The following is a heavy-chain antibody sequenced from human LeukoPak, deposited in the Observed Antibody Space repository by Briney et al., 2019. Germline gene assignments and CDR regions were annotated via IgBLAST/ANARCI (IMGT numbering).Heavy chain of an antibody. CDR1: GGSISSGGYS. CDR2: IYHSGST. J-gene: IGHJ4*02. D-gene: IGHD3-10*01. Sequence: SQTLSLTCAVSGGSISSGGYSWSWIRQPPGKGLEWIGYIYHSGSTYYNPSLKSRVTIPVDRSKNQFSLKLSSVTAADTAVYYCARGAGSGSYQPSFDYWGQGTLVTVSS. V-gene: IGHV4-30-2*01. CDR3: ARGAGSGSYQPSFDY.